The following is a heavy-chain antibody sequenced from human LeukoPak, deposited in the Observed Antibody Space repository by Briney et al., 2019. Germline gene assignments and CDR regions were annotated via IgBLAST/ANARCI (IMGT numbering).Heavy chain of an antibody. CDR1: GFTFSNAW. V-gene: IGHV3-15*01. Sequence: GGSLRLSCAASGFTFSNAWMSWVRQAPGKGLEWVGRIKSKTDGGTTDYAAPVKGRFTISRDDSKNTLYLQMNSLKTEDTAVYYCTTGFSSAPYANYFDYWGQGTLVTVSS. CDR3: TTGFSSAPYANYFDY. J-gene: IGHJ4*02. CDR2: IKSKTDGGTT. D-gene: IGHD3-3*01.